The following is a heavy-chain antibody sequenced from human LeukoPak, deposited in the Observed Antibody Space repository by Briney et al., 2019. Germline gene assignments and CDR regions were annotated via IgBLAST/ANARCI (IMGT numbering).Heavy chain of an antibody. CDR3: ARGFRGYTYALYY. J-gene: IGHJ4*02. CDR1: GGSISSSSYY. D-gene: IGHD5-18*01. Sequence: ETLSLTCTVSGGSISSSSYYWGWIRQPPGKGLEWVAHIKQDGSEKYYVDSVKGRFTISRDNAKNSLYLQMNSLRAEDTAVYYCARGFRGYTYALYYWGQGTLVTVSS. V-gene: IGHV3-7*01. CDR2: IKQDGSEK.